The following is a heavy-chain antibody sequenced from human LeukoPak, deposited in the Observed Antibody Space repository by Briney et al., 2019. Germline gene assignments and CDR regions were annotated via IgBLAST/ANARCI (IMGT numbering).Heavy chain of an antibody. V-gene: IGHV3-23*01. J-gene: IGHJ6*03. CDR3: AKRYPGSSSWYVPYYYYMDV. D-gene: IGHD6-13*01. CDR1: GFTFSSYA. CDR2: ISGSGGST. Sequence: PGGSLRLSCAASGFTFSSYAMSWVRQAPGKGLEWVSAISGSGGSTYYADSVKGRFTISRDNSKNTLYLQMNSLRAEDTAVYYCAKRYPGSSSWYVPYYYYMDVWGKGTTVTVSS.